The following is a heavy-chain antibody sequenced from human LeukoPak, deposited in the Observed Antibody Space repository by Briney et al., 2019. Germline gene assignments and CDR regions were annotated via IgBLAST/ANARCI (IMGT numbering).Heavy chain of an antibody. D-gene: IGHD3-9*01. CDR1: GFTFSSYS. Sequence: PGGSLRLSCAASGFTFSSYSMNWVRQAPGKGLEWVSSISSSSSYIYYADSVKGRFTISRDNAKNSLYLQMNSLRAEDTAAYYCAGGGHFEWSRGFYIWGQGKMV. CDR2: ISSSSSYI. V-gene: IGHV3-21*01. CDR3: AGGGHFEWSRGFYI. J-gene: IGHJ3*02.